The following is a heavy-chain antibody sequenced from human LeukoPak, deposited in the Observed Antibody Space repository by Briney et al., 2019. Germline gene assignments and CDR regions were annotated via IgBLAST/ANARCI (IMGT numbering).Heavy chain of an antibody. CDR3: AQLGRAGNRYYYYMDV. D-gene: IGHD7-27*01. CDR2: ISYDGSNK. J-gene: IGHJ6*03. CDR1: GFTFSSYA. Sequence: GGSLRLSCAASGFTFSSYAMHWVRQAPGKGLEWVAVISYDGSNKYYADSVKGRFTISRDNSKNTLYLQMNSLRAEDTAVYYCAQLGRAGNRYYYYMDVWGKGTTVTVSS. V-gene: IGHV3-30-3*01.